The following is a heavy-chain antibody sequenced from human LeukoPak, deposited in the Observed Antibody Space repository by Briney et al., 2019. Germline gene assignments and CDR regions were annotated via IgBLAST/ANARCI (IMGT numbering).Heavy chain of an antibody. CDR3: ARGFFTELRYFDWLLQDY. CDR1: GGTFSSYA. Sequence: AAVKVSCKASGGTFSSYAISWVRQAPGQGLEWMGGIIPIFGTANYAQKFQGRVTITADESTSTAYMELSSLRSEDTAVYYCARGFFTELRYFDWLLQDYWGQGTLVTVSS. D-gene: IGHD3-9*01. V-gene: IGHV1-69*13. CDR2: IIPIFGTA. J-gene: IGHJ4*02.